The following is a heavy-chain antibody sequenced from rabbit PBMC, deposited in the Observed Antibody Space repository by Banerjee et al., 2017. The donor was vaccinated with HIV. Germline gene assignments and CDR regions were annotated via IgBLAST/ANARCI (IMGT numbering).Heavy chain of an antibody. Sequence: QSLEESGGDLVKPGASLTLTCTASGFTISSSYWICWVRQAPGKGLEWIGCIYAGSSGSTYYASWAKGRFTISKTSSTTVTLQMTSLTAADTATYFCAREGDLWGQGTLVTVS. CDR2: IYAGSSGST. CDR1: GFTISSSYW. V-gene: IGHV1S40*01. CDR3: AREGDL. J-gene: IGHJ4*01.